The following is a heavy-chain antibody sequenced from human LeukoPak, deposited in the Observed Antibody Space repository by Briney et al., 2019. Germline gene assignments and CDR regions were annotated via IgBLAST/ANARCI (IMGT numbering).Heavy chain of an antibody. D-gene: IGHD2-21*02. Sequence: GGSLRLSCAASGFTFSDYYMSWIRQAPGKGLEWVSYISSSGSTIYYADSVKGRFTISRGNAKNSLYLQMNSLRAEDTAVYYCARDRIAYCGGDCHSDYWGQGTLVTVSS. J-gene: IGHJ4*02. CDR1: GFTFSDYY. V-gene: IGHV3-11*01. CDR2: ISSSGSTI. CDR3: ARDRIAYCGGDCHSDY.